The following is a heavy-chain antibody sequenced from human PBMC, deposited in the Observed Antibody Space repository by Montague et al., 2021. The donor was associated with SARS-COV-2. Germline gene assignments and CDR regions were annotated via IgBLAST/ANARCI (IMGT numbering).Heavy chain of an antibody. Sequence: SETLSLTCAVYGGSFSGYYWSWIRQPPGKGLEWIGEIYHSGSTNYNPSLKSRVTISVDTSKNQFSLKLSSVTAADTAVYYCARVRYDVSGADWGVDVWGQGTLVTVSS. CDR2: IYHSGST. V-gene: IGHV4-34*01. D-gene: IGHD3-10*01. J-gene: IGHJ6*02. CDR1: GGSFSGYY. CDR3: ARVRYDVSGADWGVDV.